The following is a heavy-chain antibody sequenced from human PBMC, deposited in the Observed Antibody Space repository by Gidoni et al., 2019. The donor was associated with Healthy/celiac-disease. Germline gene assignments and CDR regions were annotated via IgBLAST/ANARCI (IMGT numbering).Heavy chain of an antibody. Sequence: QVQLHESGPGLVKPSETLSLTCTVSGYSISSGYDWGWIRQPPGKGLEWIGSIYHSGSTYYNPSLKSRVTISVDTSKNQFSLKLSSVTAADTAVYYCASQGTVTTSLLYYYYMDVWGKGTTVTVSS. CDR3: ASQGTVTTSLLYYYYMDV. CDR2: IYHSGST. CDR1: GYSISSGYD. J-gene: IGHJ6*03. D-gene: IGHD4-4*01. V-gene: IGHV4-38-2*02.